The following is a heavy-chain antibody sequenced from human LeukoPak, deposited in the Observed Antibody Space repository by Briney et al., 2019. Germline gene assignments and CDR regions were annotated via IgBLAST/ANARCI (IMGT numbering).Heavy chain of an antibody. Sequence: GGSLRLSCAASGFIFSNYAMTWIRQAPGKGLEWLSYISSSGSTIYYADSVKGRFTISRDNAKNSLYLQMNSLRAEDTAMYYCARGVGASEGVDYWGQGTLVTVSS. CDR3: ARGVGASEGVDY. V-gene: IGHV3-11*04. CDR1: GFIFSNYA. J-gene: IGHJ4*02. D-gene: IGHD1-26*01. CDR2: ISSSGSTI.